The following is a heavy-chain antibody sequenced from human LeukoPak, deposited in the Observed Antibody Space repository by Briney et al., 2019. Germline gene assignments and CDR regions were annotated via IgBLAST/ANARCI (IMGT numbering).Heavy chain of an antibody. CDR2: INPNSGGT. CDR3: ARGAGYSSSWQLDYYYYMDV. V-gene: IGHV1-2*02. CDR1: GYTFTGYY. J-gene: IGHJ6*03. D-gene: IGHD6-13*01. Sequence: ASVKVSCKASGYTFTGYYMHWVRQAPGQGLEWMGWINPNSGGTNYAQKFQGRVTMTRDTSISTAYMELSRLRSDDTAVYYCARGAGYSSSWQLDYYYYMDVWGKGTTVTVSS.